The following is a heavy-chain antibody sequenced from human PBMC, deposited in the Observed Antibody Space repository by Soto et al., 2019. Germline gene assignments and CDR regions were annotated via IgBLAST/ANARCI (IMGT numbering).Heavy chain of an antibody. CDR1: GYSFITYY. CDR3: ATFCSGVNCPGPWN. V-gene: IGHV1-46*03. D-gene: IGHD2-15*01. Sequence: QVQLVQSGAEVKKPGASVKVSCKASGYSFITYYLHWVRQAPGQGLEWMAIINPSGGSTTYAQKFQGRVTLTRDTSTSTVYLELSSLKSDDTAVYYCATFCSGVNCPGPWNWGQGTLVTVSS. CDR2: INPSGGST. J-gene: IGHJ3*01.